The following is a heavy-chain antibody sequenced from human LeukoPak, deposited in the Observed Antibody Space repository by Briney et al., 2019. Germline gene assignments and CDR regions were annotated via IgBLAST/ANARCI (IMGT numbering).Heavy chain of an antibody. J-gene: IGHJ4*02. CDR3: TREGITAAADY. CDR2: IKQDGSEK. D-gene: IGHD6-13*01. Sequence: GGSLRLSCAASGFSFSSFWMSWVRQAPGKGLEWVANIKQDGSEKNYVDSVKGRFTISRDNAKNSLYLQLNSLRAEDTAVYYCTREGITAAADYWGQGTLVTVSS. CDR1: GFSFSSFW. V-gene: IGHV3-7*01.